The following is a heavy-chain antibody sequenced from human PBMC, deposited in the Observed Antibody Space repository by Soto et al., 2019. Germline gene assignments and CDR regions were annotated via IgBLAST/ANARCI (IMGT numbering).Heavy chain of an antibody. CDR2: IDPSDSST. Sequence: PGESLKISCKGSGYTFTSCWITWVRQMPGKGLEWMGRIDPSDSSTNYSPSFEGHVTISADRSISTAYLQWSSLKASDTAMYYCASHSSGWPSGSMDVWGQGTTVTVSS. CDR1: GYTFTSCW. CDR3: ASHSSGWPSGSMDV. J-gene: IGHJ6*02. D-gene: IGHD6-19*01. V-gene: IGHV5-10-1*01.